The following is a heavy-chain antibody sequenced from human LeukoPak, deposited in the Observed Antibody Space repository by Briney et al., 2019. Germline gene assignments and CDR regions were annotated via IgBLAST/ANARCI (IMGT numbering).Heavy chain of an antibody. CDR1: GYTFTNYA. J-gene: IGHJ6*02. Sequence: GASVKVSCKASGYTFTNYAMHWVRQAPGQRLEWMGWINAGNGNTKYSQKFQGRVTITRDTSASTAYMELSSLRSEDTAVYYCARESCSSTSCYYYYGMDVWGQGTTVTVSS. D-gene: IGHD2-2*01. CDR2: INAGNGNT. V-gene: IGHV1-3*01. CDR3: ARESCSSTSCYYYYGMDV.